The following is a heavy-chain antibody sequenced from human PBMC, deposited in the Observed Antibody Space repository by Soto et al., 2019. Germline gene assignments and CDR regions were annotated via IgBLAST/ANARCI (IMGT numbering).Heavy chain of an antibody. CDR3: AKEGGSGYFPGSFDY. Sequence: GGSLRLSCAASGFTLSSYAMSWVRQAPGKGLEWVSAISGSGGSTCYADSVKGRFTISRNNSKNTLYLQMNSLRAEDTAVYYCAKEGGSGYFPGSFDYWGQGTLVTVSS. CDR2: ISGSGGST. V-gene: IGHV3-23*01. D-gene: IGHD3-22*01. J-gene: IGHJ4*02. CDR1: GFTLSSYA.